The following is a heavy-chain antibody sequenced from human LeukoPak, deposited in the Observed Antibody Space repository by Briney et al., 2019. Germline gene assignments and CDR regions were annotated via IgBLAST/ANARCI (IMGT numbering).Heavy chain of an antibody. CDR1: GYSISSGYY. CDR3: ARGTAYCSGGSCSNSWFDP. CDR2: IYHSGST. Sequence: PSGTLSLTCAVSGYSISSGYYWGWIRQPPGKGLEWIGSIYHSGSTYYNPSLKSRVTISVDTSKNQFSLKLSSVTAADTAVYYCARGTAYCSGGSCSNSWFDPWGQGTLVTVSS. J-gene: IGHJ5*02. D-gene: IGHD2-15*01. V-gene: IGHV4-38-2*01.